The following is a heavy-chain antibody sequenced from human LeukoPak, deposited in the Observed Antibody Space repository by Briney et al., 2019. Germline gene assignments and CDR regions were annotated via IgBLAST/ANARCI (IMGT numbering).Heavy chain of an antibody. CDR1: DYTFTSYG. V-gene: IGHV1-18*01. CDR2: ISAYNGNT. J-gene: IGHJ4*02. Sequence: ASVKVSCKASDYTFTSYGISWVRQAPGQGLEWMGWISAYNGNTNYAQKLQGRVTMTTDTSTSTAYMELRSLRSDDTAVYYCARVPLQYYDFWSGYGYYFDYWGQGTLVTVSS. CDR3: ARVPLQYYDFWSGYGYYFDY. D-gene: IGHD3-3*01.